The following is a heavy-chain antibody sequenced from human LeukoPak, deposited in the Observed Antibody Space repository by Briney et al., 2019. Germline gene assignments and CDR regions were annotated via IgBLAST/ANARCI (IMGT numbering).Heavy chain of an antibody. CDR2: ISYDGSNE. CDR3: AKEDYYGSGSSRSYWYFDL. Sequence: GGSLRLSCAASGFTFSSYGMHWVRQAPGKGLEWVAVISYDGSNEYYADSVKGRFTISRDNSKNTLYLQMNSLRAEDTAVYYCAKEDYYGSGSSRSYWYFDLWGRGTLVTVSS. J-gene: IGHJ2*01. V-gene: IGHV3-30*18. D-gene: IGHD3-10*01. CDR1: GFTFSSYG.